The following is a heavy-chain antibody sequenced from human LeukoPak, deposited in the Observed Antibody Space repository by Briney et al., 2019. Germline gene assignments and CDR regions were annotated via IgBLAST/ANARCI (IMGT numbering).Heavy chain of an antibody. J-gene: IGHJ4*02. CDR3: ARAPKWIDFWSGLSASYFDY. CDR2: IYYSGST. Sequence: PSETLSLTCTVSGGSISSSSYYWGWIRQPPGKGLEWIGSIYYSGSTYYNPSLKSRVTISVDTSKNQFSLKLSSVTAADTAVYYCARAPKWIDFWSGLSASYFDYWAQGTLVTVSS. CDR1: GGSISSSSYY. V-gene: IGHV4-39*01. D-gene: IGHD3-3*01.